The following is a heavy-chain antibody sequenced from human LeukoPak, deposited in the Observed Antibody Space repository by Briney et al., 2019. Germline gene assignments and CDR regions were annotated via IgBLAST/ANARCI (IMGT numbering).Heavy chain of an antibody. Sequence: AAAEDSSKPSGDSFTTYYLHWGRQTPRERGEWMGIINPSGGSTSYAQKFQGRFTITRDTSTSTVYMELSSLRAEDTAVYYCARDVTLNAVTRLDDYWGQGTLVTVSS. CDR1: GDSFTTYY. J-gene: IGHJ4*02. CDR3: ARDVTLNAVTRLDDY. CDR2: INPSGGST. D-gene: IGHD4-17*01. V-gene: IGHV1-46*01.